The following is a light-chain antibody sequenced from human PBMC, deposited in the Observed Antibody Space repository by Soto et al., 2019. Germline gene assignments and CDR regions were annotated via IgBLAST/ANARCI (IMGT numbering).Light chain of an antibody. CDR2: HAS. Sequence: DIQMTQSPSSLSASVGDRVTIACRASQSISSYLNCYQQKPGTAPKVLIYHASNLQSGVPSRFSGSGSGTEFTLTISSLQPDDFATYYCQQYNSYSFGQGTKVDIK. CDR3: QQYNSYS. J-gene: IGKJ1*01. CDR1: QSISSY. V-gene: IGKV1-5*01.